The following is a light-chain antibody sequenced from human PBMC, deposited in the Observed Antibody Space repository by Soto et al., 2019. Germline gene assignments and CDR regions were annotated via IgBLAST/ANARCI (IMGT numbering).Light chain of an antibody. J-gene: IGLJ1*01. CDR2: EVS. V-gene: IGLV2-8*01. Sequence: QSALTQPPSASGSPGQLVTISCTGTSSDIGGYNYVSWYQQHPGKAPKLMIYEVSKWPSGVPDRFSGSKSGNTASLTVSGLQAEDEADYYCSSYAGSNNYVFGSGTKLTVL. CDR3: SSYAGSNNYV. CDR1: SSDIGGYNY.